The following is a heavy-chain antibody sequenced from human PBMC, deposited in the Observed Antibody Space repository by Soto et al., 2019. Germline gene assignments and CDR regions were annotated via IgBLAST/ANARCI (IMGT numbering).Heavy chain of an antibody. J-gene: IGHJ4*02. CDR3: ARDQEGATVRTPFDY. Sequence: QVQLVQSGAEVKKPGSSVKVSCKASGGTFSSYAISWVRQAPGQGLEWMGGIIPIFGTANYAQKFQGRVTIXXDXSXXTAYMELSSLRSEDTAVYYCARDQEGATVRTPFDYWGQGTLVTVSS. CDR2: IIPIFGTA. V-gene: IGHV1-69*12. D-gene: IGHD1-26*01. CDR1: GGTFSSYA.